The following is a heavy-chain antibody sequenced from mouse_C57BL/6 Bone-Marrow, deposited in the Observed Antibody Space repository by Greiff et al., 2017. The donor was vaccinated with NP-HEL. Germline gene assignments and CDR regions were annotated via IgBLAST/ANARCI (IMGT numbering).Heavy chain of an antibody. Sequence: DVMLVESGGGLVKPGGSLKLSCAASGFTFSSYAMSWVRQTPEKRLEWVATISDGGSYTYYPDNVKGRFTISRDNAKNNLYLQMSHLKSEDTAMYYCARGTTGFAYWGQGTLVTVSA. CDR2: ISDGGSYT. CDR3: ARGTTGFAY. CDR1: GFTFSSYA. V-gene: IGHV5-4*03. J-gene: IGHJ3*01. D-gene: IGHD1-1*01.